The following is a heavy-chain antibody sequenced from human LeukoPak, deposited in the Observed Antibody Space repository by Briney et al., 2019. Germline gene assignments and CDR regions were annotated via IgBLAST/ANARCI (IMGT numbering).Heavy chain of an antibody. Sequence: GGSLRLSCAASGFTFSSYAMHWVRQAPGKGLEWVAVISYDRSNKYYADSVKGRFTISRDNSKNTLYLQMNSLRAEDTAVYYCARGDFDWLLGNWFDPWGQGTLVTVSS. D-gene: IGHD3-9*01. CDR2: ISYDRSNK. J-gene: IGHJ5*02. CDR1: GFTFSSYA. CDR3: ARGDFDWLLGNWFDP. V-gene: IGHV3-30-3*01.